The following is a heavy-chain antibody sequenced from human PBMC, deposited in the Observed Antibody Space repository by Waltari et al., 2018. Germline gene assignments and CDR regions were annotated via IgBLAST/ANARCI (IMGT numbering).Heavy chain of an antibody. D-gene: IGHD2-15*01. CDR1: GFIFNSAW. J-gene: IGHJ4*02. CDR2: IKSKTEGGTT. CDR3: AAGWPFNY. Sequence: EVQLVESGGGLVKPWGSLRLSCAASGFIFNSAWLTWVRQVPGKGLEGVGRIKSKTEGGTTDYAAPVKGRITISRDDSKNTVFLQMDSLKTEDTAVYYCAAGWPFNYWGRGTLVTVSS. V-gene: IGHV3-15*07.